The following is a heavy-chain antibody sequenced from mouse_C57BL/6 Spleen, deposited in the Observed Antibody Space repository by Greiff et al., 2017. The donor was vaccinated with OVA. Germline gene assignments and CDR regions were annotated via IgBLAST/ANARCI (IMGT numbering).Heavy chain of an antibody. CDR1: GYTFTSYW. CDR3: ARSGYYGSSLHYFDY. Sequence: VQLQQPGAELVKPGASVKLSCKASGYTFTSYWMHWVKQRPGQGLEWIGMIHPNSGSTNYNEKFKSKATLTVDKSSSTAYMQLSSLTSEDSAVYYCARSGYYGSSLHYFDYWGQGTTLTVSS. D-gene: IGHD1-1*01. V-gene: IGHV1-64*01. J-gene: IGHJ2*01. CDR2: IHPNSGST.